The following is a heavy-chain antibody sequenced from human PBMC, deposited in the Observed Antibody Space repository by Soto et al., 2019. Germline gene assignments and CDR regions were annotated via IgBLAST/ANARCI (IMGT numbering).Heavy chain of an antibody. CDR2: IIPMLGTP. J-gene: IGHJ6*02. CDR1: GDTFSSYA. V-gene: IGHV1-69*10. Sequence: ASVKVSCKSSGDTFSSYAISWVRQAPGQGLEWMGGIIPMLGTPSYAQKFQDRVTITADTSTDTAYMELSSLRSEDTAVYYCATDHYYYYGMDVWGQGTTVTVSS. CDR3: ATDHYYYYGMDV.